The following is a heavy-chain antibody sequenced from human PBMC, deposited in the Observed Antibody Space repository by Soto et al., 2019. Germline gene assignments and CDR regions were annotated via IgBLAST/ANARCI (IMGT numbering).Heavy chain of an antibody. CDR3: ARDGLGCSSTSCPFNYYYYYGMDV. D-gene: IGHD2-2*01. V-gene: IGHV1-18*01. CDR2: ISAYNGNT. Sequence: ASVKVSCKASGYTFTSYGISWVRQAPGQGLEWMGWISAYNGNTNYAQKLQGRVTMTTDTSTSTAYMELRSLRSDDTAVYYCARDGLGCSSTSCPFNYYYYYGMDVWGQGTTVTVS. J-gene: IGHJ6*02. CDR1: GYTFTSYG.